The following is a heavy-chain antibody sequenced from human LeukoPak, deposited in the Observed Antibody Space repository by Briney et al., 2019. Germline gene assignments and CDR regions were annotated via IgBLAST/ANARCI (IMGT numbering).Heavy chain of an antibody. CDR3: ARHGLLSAAAAHFDY. CDR1: GGSFSSSRYY. J-gene: IGHJ4*02. V-gene: IGHV4-39*01. D-gene: IGHD6-25*01. Sequence: SETPSLTCTVSGGSFSSSRYYWGWIRQPPGKGLQWIGAIYYSGDTFYSPSLKSRVTLSVDTSKNQFSLKLTSVTAADTAVYYCARHGLLSAAAAHFDYWGQGTLVTVSS. CDR2: IYYSGDT.